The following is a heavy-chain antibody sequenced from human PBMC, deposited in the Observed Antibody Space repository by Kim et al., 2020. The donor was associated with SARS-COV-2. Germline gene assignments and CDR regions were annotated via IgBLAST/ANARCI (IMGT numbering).Heavy chain of an antibody. D-gene: IGHD4-4*01. CDR3: ARVPTAFDF. CDR2: SYK. Sequence: SYKYNADSVKGRFTISRDNAKNSLYLQMNSLRAEDTAVYYCARVPTAFDFWGQGTLVTVSS. V-gene: IGHV3-21*01. J-gene: IGHJ4*02.